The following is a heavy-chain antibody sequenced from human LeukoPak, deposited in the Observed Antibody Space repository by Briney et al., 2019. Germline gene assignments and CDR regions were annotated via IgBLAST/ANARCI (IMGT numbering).Heavy chain of an antibody. J-gene: IGHJ4*02. V-gene: IGHV3-11*04. D-gene: IGHD3-22*01. Sequence: KPGGSLRLSCAASGFSFSDYHMSWVRQAPGKGLEWVSYISGDGTTRHYADSVRGRFTVSRDNAKKSVFLQMNSLRAEDTAVYYCAREGYDSSGYYYVLFDYWGQGTLVTVSS. CDR1: GFSFSDYH. CDR2: ISGDGTTR. CDR3: AREGYDSSGYYYVLFDY.